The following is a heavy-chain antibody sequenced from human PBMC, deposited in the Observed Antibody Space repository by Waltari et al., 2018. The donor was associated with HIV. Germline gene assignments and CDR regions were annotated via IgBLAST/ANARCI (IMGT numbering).Heavy chain of an antibody. Sequence: QVHLVQSGAEVKMPGASVRVSCKTSGYTFTNYGVSWVRQAPGQGLEWLGWISGYNANTNYAQLLQGRVTLTTDTSTSTAYMELRSLRSDDTAVYYCARGLGGSYYYGVDVWGQGTTVTVS. J-gene: IGHJ6*02. CDR2: ISGYNANT. CDR1: GYTFTNYG. CDR3: ARGLGGSYYYGVDV. V-gene: IGHV1-18*01.